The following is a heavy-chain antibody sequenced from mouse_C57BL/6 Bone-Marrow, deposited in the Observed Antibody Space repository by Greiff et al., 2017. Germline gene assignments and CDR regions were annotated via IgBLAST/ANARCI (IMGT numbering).Heavy chain of an antibody. Sequence: EVKLMESGGGLVKPGGSLKLSCAASGFTFSDYGMHWVRQAPEQGLEWVAYISSGSSTIYYADTVKGRFTISRDNAKNTVFLQMTSLRAEDTAMYYGARPRVYWYFDVWGTGTTVTVSS. CDR2: ISSGSSTI. J-gene: IGHJ1*03. CDR1: GFTFSDYG. V-gene: IGHV5-17*01. CDR3: ARPRVYWYFDV.